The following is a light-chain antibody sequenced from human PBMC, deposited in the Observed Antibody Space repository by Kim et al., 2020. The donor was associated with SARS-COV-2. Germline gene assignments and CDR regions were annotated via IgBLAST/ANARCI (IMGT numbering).Light chain of an antibody. CDR3: QSTDSSGNPS. J-gene: IGLJ7*01. CDR1: ALTKKY. CDR2: EDD. Sequence: SYELTQPPSVSVSPGQTATITCSGDALTKKYAHWYQQRSGQAPVLVMYEDDKRPSGIPQRISGSTSGTTATLTITGAQVEDEADYYCQSTDSSGNPSFGG. V-gene: IGLV3-10*01.